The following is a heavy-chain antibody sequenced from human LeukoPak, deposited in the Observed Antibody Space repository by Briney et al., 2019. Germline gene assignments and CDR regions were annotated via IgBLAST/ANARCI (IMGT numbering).Heavy chain of an antibody. V-gene: IGHV3-11*01. J-gene: IGHJ5*02. CDR2: INIGGTNT. Sequence: GGSLRLSCAASGFTFNDYYMSWIRQAPGKGLEWLSYINIGGTNTHYADSVKGRFTISRDNAKKSLYLEMNNLGAEDTAVYYCATDGAGFDTWGQGVLVTASS. CDR3: ATDGAGFDT. CDR1: GFTFNDYY.